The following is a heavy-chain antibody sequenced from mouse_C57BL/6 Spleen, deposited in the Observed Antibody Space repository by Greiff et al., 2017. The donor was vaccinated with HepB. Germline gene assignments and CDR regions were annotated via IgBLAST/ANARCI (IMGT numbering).Heavy chain of an antibody. CDR1: GFNIKDDY. CDR2: IDPENGDT. D-gene: IGHD2-3*01. J-gene: IGHJ2*01. CDR3: TTGGYYTFDY. V-gene: IGHV14-4*01. Sequence: VQLQQSGAELVRPGASVKLSCTASGFNIKDDYMHWVKQRPEQGLEWIGWIDPENGDTEYASKFPGKATLTADTSSNTAYLQLSSLTSEDTAVYYCTTGGYYTFDYWGQGTTLTVSS.